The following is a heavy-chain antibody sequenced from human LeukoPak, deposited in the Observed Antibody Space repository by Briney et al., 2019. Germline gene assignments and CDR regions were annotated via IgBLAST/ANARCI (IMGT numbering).Heavy chain of an antibody. CDR1: GGSVSSGSYY. J-gene: IGHJ4*02. Sequence: SETLSLTCTVSGGSVSSGSYYWSWIRQPPGKGLEWIGYIYYSGGTNYNPSLKSRVTISVDTSKNQFSLKLSSVTAADTAVYYCARDSVVAATTFDYWGQGTLVTVSS. CDR2: IYYSGGT. CDR3: ARDSVVAATTFDY. D-gene: IGHD2-15*01. V-gene: IGHV4-61*01.